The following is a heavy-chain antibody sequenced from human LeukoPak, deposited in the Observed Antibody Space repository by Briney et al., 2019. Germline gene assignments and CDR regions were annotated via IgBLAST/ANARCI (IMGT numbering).Heavy chain of an antibody. CDR3: ARDSYYDSSGYYMYYFDY. CDR1: GGTFSSYA. V-gene: IGHV1-69*06. D-gene: IGHD3-22*01. J-gene: IGHJ4*02. Sequence: SVKVSCKASGGTFSSYAISWVRQAPGQGLEWMGGIIPIFGTANYAQKFQGRVTITADKSTSTAYMELSSLRSEDTAVYYCARDSYYDSSGYYMYYFDYWGQGTLVTVSS. CDR2: IIPIFGTA.